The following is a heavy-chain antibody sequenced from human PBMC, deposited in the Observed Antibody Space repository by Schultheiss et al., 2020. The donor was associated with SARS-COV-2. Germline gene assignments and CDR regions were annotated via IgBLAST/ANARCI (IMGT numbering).Heavy chain of an antibody. CDR3: ARDHIVEMATIGY. CDR2: INPNSGGT. V-gene: IGHV1-2*02. J-gene: IGHJ4*02. D-gene: IGHD5-24*01. CDR1: GYTFTGYY. Sequence: ASVKVSCKASGYTFTGYYMHWVRQAPGQGLEWMGWINPNSGGTNYAQKFQGRVTMTRDTSISTAYMEQSRLRSDDTAVYYCARDHIVEMATIGYWSQGTLVTVSS.